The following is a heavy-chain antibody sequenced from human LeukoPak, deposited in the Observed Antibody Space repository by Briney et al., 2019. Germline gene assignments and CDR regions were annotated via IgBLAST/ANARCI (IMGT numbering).Heavy chain of an antibody. D-gene: IGHD1-7*01. CDR3: ARGGNWNYEN. J-gene: IGHJ4*02. V-gene: IGHV4-59*01. CDR1: GGSISPYY. CDR2: IYYSGST. Sequence: PSETLSLTCTVSGGSISPYYWSWIRQPPGKGLEWIGYIYYSGSTNYNPSLKSRVTISVDTSKNQFSMKVSSVTAADTAAYYCARGGNWNYENWGQGTLVTVSS.